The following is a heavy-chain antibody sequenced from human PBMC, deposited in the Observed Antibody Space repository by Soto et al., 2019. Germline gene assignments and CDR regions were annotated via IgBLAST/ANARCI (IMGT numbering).Heavy chain of an antibody. CDR1: GFTFSGSA. CDR3: TSRPVEMATTSPVSFDY. D-gene: IGHD1-1*01. V-gene: IGHV3-73*01. J-gene: IGHJ4*02. Sequence: EVQLVESGGDLVQPGGSLKLSCAASGFTFSGSAMHWVRQASGKGLEWVGRIRSKANSYATAYAASVKGRFTISRDDSKITAYLQMNSLKTEDTAVYYCTSRPVEMATTSPVSFDYWGQGTLVTVPS. CDR2: IRSKANSYAT.